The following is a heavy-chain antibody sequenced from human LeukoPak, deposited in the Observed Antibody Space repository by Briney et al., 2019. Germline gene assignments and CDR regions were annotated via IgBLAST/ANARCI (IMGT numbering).Heavy chain of an antibody. CDR3: ARSYDFWSGYPMPYFDY. V-gene: IGHV4-4*07. CDR1: GGSISSYY. J-gene: IGHJ4*02. CDR2: IYTSGST. D-gene: IGHD3-3*01. Sequence: PSETLSLTCTVSGGSISSYYWSWIRQPAGKGLEWIGRIYTSGSTNYNPSLKSRVTMSVDTSKNQFSLKLSSVTAADTAVYYCARSYDFWSGYPMPYFDYWGQGTLVTVSS.